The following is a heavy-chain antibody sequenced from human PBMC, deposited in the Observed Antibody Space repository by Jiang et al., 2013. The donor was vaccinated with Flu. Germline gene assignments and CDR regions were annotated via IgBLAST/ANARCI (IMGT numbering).Heavy chain of an antibody. CDR1: GFTFSSYS. D-gene: IGHD6-13*01. J-gene: IGHJ5*02. Sequence: SCAASGFTFSSYSMNWVRQAPGKGLEWVSSISSSSSYIYYADSVKGRFTISRDNAKNSLYLQMNSLRAEDTAVYYCARDTPYSSSWHYTYNWFDPWGQGTLVTVSS. CDR2: ISSSSSYI. V-gene: IGHV3-21*01. CDR3: ARDTPYSSSWHYTYNWFDP.